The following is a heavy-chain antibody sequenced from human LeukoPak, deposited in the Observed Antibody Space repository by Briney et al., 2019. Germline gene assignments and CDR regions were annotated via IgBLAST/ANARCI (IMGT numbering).Heavy chain of an antibody. J-gene: IGHJ4*02. CDR1: GVSISSGGYF. D-gene: IGHD1-1*01. CDR2: IYHSGST. V-gene: IGHV4-30-2*01. Sequence: SQTLSLTCTVSGVSISSGGYFWSWIRQPPGKGLEWIGYIYHSGSTYFNPSLKSRVTISIDRSKNQFSLNLSSVTAADTAVYYCARDPPTGTPFNWGQGTLVTVSS. CDR3: ARDPPTGTPFN.